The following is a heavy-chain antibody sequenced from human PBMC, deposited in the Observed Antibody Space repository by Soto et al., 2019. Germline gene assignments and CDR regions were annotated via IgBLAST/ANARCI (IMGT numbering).Heavy chain of an antibody. J-gene: IGHJ4*02. CDR2: TYYRSKWYN. Sequence: SQTLSLTCAISGDSVSSNSAAWNWIRQSPSRGLEWLGRTYYRSKWYNDYAVSVKSRITINPDTSKNQFSLQLNSVTPEDTAVYYCARGYTRGYYGSGSYYSPFDYWGQGTLVTVSS. CDR1: GDSVSSNSAA. CDR3: ARGYTRGYYGSGSYYSPFDY. V-gene: IGHV6-1*01. D-gene: IGHD3-10*01.